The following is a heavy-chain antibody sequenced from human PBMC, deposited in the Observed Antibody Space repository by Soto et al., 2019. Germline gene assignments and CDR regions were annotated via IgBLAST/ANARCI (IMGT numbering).Heavy chain of an antibody. D-gene: IGHD3-16*01. CDR1: GFTFSSYG. CDR2: ISYDGSNK. CDR3: AKDQGEHHVPGGY. V-gene: IGHV3-30*18. J-gene: IGHJ4*02. Sequence: LRLSCAASGFTFSSYGMHWVRQAPGKGLEWVAVISYDGSNKYYADSVKGRFTISRDNSKNTLYLQMNSLRAEDTAVYYCAKDQGEHHVPGGYWGQGTLVTVSS.